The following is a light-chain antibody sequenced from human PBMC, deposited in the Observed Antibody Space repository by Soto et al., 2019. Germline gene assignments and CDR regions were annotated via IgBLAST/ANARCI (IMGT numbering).Light chain of an antibody. Sequence: QSVLTQPASVSGSPGQSITISCTGTSSDVGGHNSVSWYRQDPGKAPKLMIYDVSNRPSGVSDCFSGSKSGNTASLTISGLQIEDEADYYCSSFTSSVTYVFGTGTKVTVL. V-gene: IGLV2-14*01. J-gene: IGLJ1*01. CDR1: SSDVGGHNS. CDR3: SSFTSSVTYV. CDR2: DVS.